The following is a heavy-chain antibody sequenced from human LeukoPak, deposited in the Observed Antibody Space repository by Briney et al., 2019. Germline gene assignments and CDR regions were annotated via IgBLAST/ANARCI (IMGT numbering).Heavy chain of an antibody. D-gene: IGHD3-22*01. CDR2: IIPILGIA. CDR3: ARGPYDSSGYYTPIFDY. J-gene: IGHJ4*02. V-gene: IGHV1-69*04. Sequence: ASVKVSCKASGYTFTSYDINWVRQAPGQGLEWMGRIIPILGIANYAQKFQGRVTITADKSTSTAYMELSSLRSEGTAVYYCARGPYDSSGYYTPIFDYWGQGTLVTVSS. CDR1: GYTFTSYD.